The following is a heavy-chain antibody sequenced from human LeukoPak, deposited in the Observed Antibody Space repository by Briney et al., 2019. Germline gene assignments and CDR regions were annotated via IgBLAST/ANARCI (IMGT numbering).Heavy chain of an antibody. CDR3: ARYDYGDYAFDI. D-gene: IGHD4-17*01. CDR2: IHDSGNA. J-gene: IGHJ3*02. V-gene: IGHV4-30-2*01. CDR1: GGTISSGGYS. Sequence: SETLSLTCAVSGGTISSGGYSWSWIRQPPGKGLEWIGYIHDSGNAYYNPSPKSRVAISLDRSKDQFSLRLSSVTVADTAVYYCARYDYGDYAFDIWGQGTMVTVSS.